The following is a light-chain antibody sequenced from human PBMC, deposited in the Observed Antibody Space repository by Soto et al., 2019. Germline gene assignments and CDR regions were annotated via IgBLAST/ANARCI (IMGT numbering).Light chain of an antibody. CDR1: NIVSKS. CDR3: QVWDSSSDHPV. J-gene: IGLJ2*01. V-gene: IGLV3-21*04. Sequence: SYELTQPPSVSVAPGKTARITCGGNNIVSKSVHWYQQKPGQAPVLVIYYDSDRPSGIPERFSGSNSGNTATLTISRVEAGDEAVYYCQVWDSSSDHPVFGGGTKLTVL. CDR2: YDS.